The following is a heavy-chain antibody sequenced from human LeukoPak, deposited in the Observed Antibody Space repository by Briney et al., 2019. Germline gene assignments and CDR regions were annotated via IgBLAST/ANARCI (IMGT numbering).Heavy chain of an antibody. CDR1: GGTFSSYG. V-gene: IGHV1-69*13. D-gene: IGHD5-12*01. CDR3: ARRMVATSYFYGMDV. Sequence: SVKVSCKASGGTFSSYGVSWVRQAPGQGLEWMGGIIPIFGTANYAQKFQGRVTITADESTSTAYMELSSLRSEDTAVYYCARRMVATSYFYGMDVWGQGTTVTVSS. CDR2: IIPIFGTA. J-gene: IGHJ6*02.